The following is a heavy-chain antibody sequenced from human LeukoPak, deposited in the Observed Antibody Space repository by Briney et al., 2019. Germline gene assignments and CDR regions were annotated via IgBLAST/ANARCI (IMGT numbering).Heavy chain of an antibody. Sequence: YYADSVKGRFTVSRDNAKNTLYLQMNSLRAEDTAVYYFARDALGSYDYWGQGTLVTVSS. D-gene: IGHD3-10*01. J-gene: IGHJ4*02. V-gene: IGHV3-11*01. CDR3: ARDALGSYDY.